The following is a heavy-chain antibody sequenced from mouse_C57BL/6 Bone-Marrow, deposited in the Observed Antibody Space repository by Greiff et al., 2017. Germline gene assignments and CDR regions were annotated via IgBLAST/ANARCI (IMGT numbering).Heavy chain of an antibody. CDR2: IHPNSGST. CDR1: GYTFTSYW. Sequence: QVQLQQPGAELVKPGASVKLSCKASGYTFTSYWMHWVKQRPGQGLEWIGMIHPNSGSTNYNEKFKSKATLTVDKSSSTAYMQLSSLTSEDTAVYYCASGLYYYDSSPWFAYWGQGTLVTVSA. D-gene: IGHD1-1*01. J-gene: IGHJ3*01. CDR3: ASGLYYYDSSPWFAY. V-gene: IGHV1-64*01.